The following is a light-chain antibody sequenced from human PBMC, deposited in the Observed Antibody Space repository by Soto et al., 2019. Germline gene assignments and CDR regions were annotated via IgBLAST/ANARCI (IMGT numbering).Light chain of an antibody. CDR2: TTS. V-gene: IGKV1-39*01. Sequence: DIQMTQSPSSLSASVGDRVTITCRSSQSISTYLNWYQQKPGKAPNLIIYTTSNLESGVPSRFSGSGSGTDCTLTINSLQPEDVATYFCQQSYSRPRTLGQGTKVDIK. CDR1: QSISTY. J-gene: IGKJ1*01. CDR3: QQSYSRPRT.